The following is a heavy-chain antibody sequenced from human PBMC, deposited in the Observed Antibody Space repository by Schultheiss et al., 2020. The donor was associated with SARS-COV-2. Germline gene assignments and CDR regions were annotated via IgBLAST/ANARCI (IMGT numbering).Heavy chain of an antibody. CDR3: AKDQLRFSLEGIDV. Sequence: GGSLRLSCAASGFTFSSYGMHWVRQAPGKGLEWVAVISYDGSNKYYADSVKGRFTISRDNSKNTLYLQMNSLRAEDTAVYYCAKDQLRFSLEGIDVWGQGTTVTVSS. V-gene: IGHV3-30*18. CDR1: GFTFSSYG. CDR2: ISYDGSNK. J-gene: IGHJ6*02. D-gene: IGHD3-3*01.